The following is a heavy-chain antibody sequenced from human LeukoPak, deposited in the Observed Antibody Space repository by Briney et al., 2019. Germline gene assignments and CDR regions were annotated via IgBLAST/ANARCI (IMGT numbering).Heavy chain of an antibody. D-gene: IGHD2-2*01. J-gene: IGHJ6*02. Sequence: SETLSLTCAVYGGSFSGYYWSWIRQPPGKGLEWIGEINHSGSTNYNPSLKSRVTISVDASKNQFSLKLSSVTAADAAVYYCARERVVVVPAAGYYYYYGMDVWGQGTTVTVSS. CDR1: GGSFSGYY. V-gene: IGHV4-34*01. CDR2: INHSGST. CDR3: ARERVVVVPAAGYYYYYGMDV.